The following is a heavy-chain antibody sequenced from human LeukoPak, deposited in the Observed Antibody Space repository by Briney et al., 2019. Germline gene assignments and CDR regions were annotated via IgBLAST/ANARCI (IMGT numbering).Heavy chain of an antibody. V-gene: IGHV3-7*01. CDR3: SRDPVQDFDF. CDR2: INKDGSEK. CDR1: GFTFTNYW. Sequence: GGSLRLSCAASGFTFTNYWMTWVRQAPGKGLEWVANINKDGSEKQYVDSVKGRFTISRDNPKNSVYLQMSSLRVEDSAVYYCSRDPVQDFDFWGQGIMVTVSS. J-gene: IGHJ4*02.